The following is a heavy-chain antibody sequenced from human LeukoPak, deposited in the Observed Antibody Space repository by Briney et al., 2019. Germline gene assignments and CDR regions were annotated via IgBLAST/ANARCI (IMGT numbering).Heavy chain of an antibody. V-gene: IGHV4-34*01. CDR2: IYLRGNT. CDR3: ARGTITTVTDS. D-gene: IGHD4-17*01. Sequence: SETLSLTCAVYGGSFSGYYWSWIRQPPGKGLEWVGEIYLRGNTNYNPSLESRVSISVDESKTQLSLRLESVTAADTAVYYCARGTITTVTDSWGPGTLLTVSS. CDR1: GGSFSGYY. J-gene: IGHJ4*02.